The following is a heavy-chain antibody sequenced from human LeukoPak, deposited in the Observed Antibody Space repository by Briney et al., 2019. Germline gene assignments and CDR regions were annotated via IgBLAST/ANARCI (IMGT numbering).Heavy chain of an antibody. CDR2: ISSSGSTI. J-gene: IGHJ4*02. Sequence: GGSLRRSCAASGFTFSDYYMSWIRQAPGKGLEWVSYISSSGSTIYYADSVKGRFTISRDNAKNSLYLQMNSLRAEDTAVYYCARTYYYDSSGSTNYFDYWGQGTLVTVSS. CDR3: ARTYYYDSSGSTNYFDY. D-gene: IGHD3-22*01. CDR1: GFTFSDYY. V-gene: IGHV3-11*04.